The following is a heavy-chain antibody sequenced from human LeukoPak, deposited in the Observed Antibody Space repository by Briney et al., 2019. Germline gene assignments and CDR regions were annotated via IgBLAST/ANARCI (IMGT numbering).Heavy chain of an antibody. V-gene: IGHV3-15*01. J-gene: IGHJ3*02. CDR2: IKSKTDVGTT. D-gene: IGHD7-27*01. CDR1: GFTVNNAW. CDR3: LGAFDI. Sequence: GESLRLSCAASGFTVNNAWMTWVRQPPGKGLEWVGRIKSKTDVGTTDYAAPVKGRFTISRDDPRNILYLQMNSLKTEDTAVYYCLGAFDIWGQGTTVTVSS.